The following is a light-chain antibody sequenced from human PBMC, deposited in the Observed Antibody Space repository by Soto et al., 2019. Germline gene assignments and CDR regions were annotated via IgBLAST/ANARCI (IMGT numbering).Light chain of an antibody. CDR2: DAS. V-gene: IGKV3-11*01. Sequence: ELVLTQSPVTLYLSPGERATLSCRASQSVSIYLAWYQQKPGQAPRLLIYDASNRATGIPARFSGSGSGTDFTLTISSLEPEDFAVYYCQQRSNWPSAFGGGTKVEIK. CDR1: QSVSIY. J-gene: IGKJ4*01. CDR3: QQRSNWPSA.